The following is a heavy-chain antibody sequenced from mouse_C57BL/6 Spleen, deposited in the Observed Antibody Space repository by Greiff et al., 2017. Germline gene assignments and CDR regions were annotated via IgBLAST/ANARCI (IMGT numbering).Heavy chain of an antibody. CDR1: GYTFTSYG. Sequence: QVQLKESGAELARPGASVKLSCKASGYTFTSYGISWVKQRTGQGLVWIGEIYPRSGNTYYNEKFKGKATLTADKSSSTAYMELRSLTSEDAAVYFYGVTGGGSTWSAYWGQGTLVTVSA. CDR2: IYPRSGNT. V-gene: IGHV1-81*01. D-gene: IGHD1-1*02. J-gene: IGHJ3*01. CDR3: GVTGGGSTWSAY.